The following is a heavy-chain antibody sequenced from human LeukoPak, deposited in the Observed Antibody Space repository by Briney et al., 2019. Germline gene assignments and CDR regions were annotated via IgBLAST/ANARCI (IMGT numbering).Heavy chain of an antibody. V-gene: IGHV3-11*01. CDR2: ISSSGSTI. Sequence: GGSLRLSCAASGFTFCDYYMSWIRQAPGKGLEWVSYISSSGSTIYYADSVKGRFTISRDNAKNSLYLQMNSLRAEDTAVYYCARVRGYDFWSGYFDYWGQGTLVTVSS. CDR3: ARVRGYDFWSGYFDY. CDR1: GFTFCDYY. J-gene: IGHJ4*02. D-gene: IGHD3-3*01.